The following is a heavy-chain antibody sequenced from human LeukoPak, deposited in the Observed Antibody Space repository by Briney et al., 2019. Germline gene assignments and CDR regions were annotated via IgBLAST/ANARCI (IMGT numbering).Heavy chain of an antibody. CDR2: ISSSGSTI. CDR1: GFTFSSCE. Sequence: GGSLRLSCAASGFTFSSCEMNWVRQAPGKGLEWVSYISSSGSTIYYADSVKGRFTISRDNAKNSLYLQMNSLRAEDTAVYYCARDILTGQGAFDIWGQGTMVTVSS. D-gene: IGHD3-9*01. CDR3: ARDILTGQGAFDI. J-gene: IGHJ3*02. V-gene: IGHV3-48*03.